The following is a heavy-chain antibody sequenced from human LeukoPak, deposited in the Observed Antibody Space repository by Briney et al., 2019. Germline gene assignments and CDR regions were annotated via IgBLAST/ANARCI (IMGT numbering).Heavy chain of an antibody. V-gene: IGHV3-48*01. D-gene: IGHD3-10*01. CDR3: ASMVRGETHYYYYMDV. J-gene: IGHJ6*03. CDR2: ISSSSSTV. CDR1: GFTFSSYS. Sequence: GGSLRLSCAASGFTFSSYSMNWVRQAPGKGLEWVSYISSSSSTVYYADSVKGRFTISRDNAKNSLYLQMNSLRAEDTAVYYCASMVRGETHYYYYMDVWGKGTTVTVSS.